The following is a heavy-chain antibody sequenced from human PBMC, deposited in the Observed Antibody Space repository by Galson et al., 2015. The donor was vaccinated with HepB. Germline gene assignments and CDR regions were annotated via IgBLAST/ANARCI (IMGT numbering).Heavy chain of an antibody. V-gene: IGHV3-11*06. CDR3: ARVADVDYGDHSHFDY. J-gene: IGHJ4*02. D-gene: IGHD4-17*01. Sequence: SLRLSCAASGFTFSDYYMSWIRQAPGKGLEWLSYISHSTLYTNYADSVKGRITISRDNARNSLYLQLHSLRAEDTAVYYCARVADVDYGDHSHFDYWGQGTLVTVS. CDR1: GFTFSDYY. CDR2: ISHSTLYT.